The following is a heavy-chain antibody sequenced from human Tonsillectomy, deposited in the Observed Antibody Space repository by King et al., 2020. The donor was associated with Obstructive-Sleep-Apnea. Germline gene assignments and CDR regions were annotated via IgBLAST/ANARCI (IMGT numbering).Heavy chain of an antibody. CDR3: ARHRGGEDSGGYGDYFDY. CDR2: MYYSGNT. Sequence: VQLQESGPGLVKPSETLSLTCTVSGGSISNYYWSWIRQPPGKGLEWIGYMYYSGNTNYNPSLKSRVTISADTSKIQFSLGLSSVTGADTAIYYCARHRGGEDSGGYGDYFDYWGQGTLVTVSS. J-gene: IGHJ4*02. V-gene: IGHV4-59*08. CDR1: GGSISNYY. D-gene: IGHD5-12*01.